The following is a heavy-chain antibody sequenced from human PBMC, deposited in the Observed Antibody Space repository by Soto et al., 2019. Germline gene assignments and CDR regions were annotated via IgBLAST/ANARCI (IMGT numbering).Heavy chain of an antibody. CDR2: ISSSSSTI. J-gene: IGHJ5*02. Sequence: PGGSLRLSCAASGFTFSRYSMNWVRQAPGKGLEWVSYISSSSSTIYYADSVKGRFTISRDNAKNSLYLQMNSLRDEDTAVYYCARDGYSSSWPNWFDPWGQGTLVTVSS. V-gene: IGHV3-48*02. D-gene: IGHD6-13*01. CDR3: ARDGYSSSWPNWFDP. CDR1: GFTFSRYS.